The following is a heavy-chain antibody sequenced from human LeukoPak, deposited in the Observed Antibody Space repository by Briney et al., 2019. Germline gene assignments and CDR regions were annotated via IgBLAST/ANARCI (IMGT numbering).Heavy chain of an antibody. CDR3: ARNKRADM. CDR1: GFSFSDYW. CDR2: IKQDGSEK. V-gene: IGHV3-7*01. J-gene: IGHJ3*02. D-gene: IGHD1/OR15-1a*01. Sequence: PGGSLRLSCAASGFSFSDYWMSWVRQAPGKGLEWVANIKQDGSEKNYVDSVKGRFTISRDNAKNSLSLQMISLRAEDTAVYYCARNKRADMWGQGTMATVSS.